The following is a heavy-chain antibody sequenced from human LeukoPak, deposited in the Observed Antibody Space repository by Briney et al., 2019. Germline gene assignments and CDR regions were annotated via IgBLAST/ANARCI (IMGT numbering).Heavy chain of an antibody. CDR1: GGSISSGGYC. V-gene: IGHV4-30-2*01. CDR2: IYPSGST. CDR3: ARPATGSGSYSLDY. J-gene: IGHJ4*02. Sequence: SETLSLTCAVSGGSISSGGYCWSWIRQPPGQGLEWIGYIYPSGSTYYNPSLKSRVTISVDRSKNQFSLKLSYVTAADTAVYYCARPATGSGSYSLDYWGQGTLVTVSS. D-gene: IGHD3-10*01.